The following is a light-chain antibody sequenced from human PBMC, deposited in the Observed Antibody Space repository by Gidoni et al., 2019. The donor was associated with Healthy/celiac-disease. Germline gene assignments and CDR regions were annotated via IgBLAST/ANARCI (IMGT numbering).Light chain of an antibody. CDR1: QSVSSSY. Sequence: EIVLTQSPGTLSLSPGERATLPCRASQSVSSSYFAWYQQKPGQAPRLLIYGAYSRATGIPDRFSGSGSGTDVTLTISRLEPEDFAVYYCQQYGSSLPMYTFGQGTKLEIK. J-gene: IGKJ2*01. CDR2: GAY. CDR3: QQYGSSLPMYT. V-gene: IGKV3-20*01.